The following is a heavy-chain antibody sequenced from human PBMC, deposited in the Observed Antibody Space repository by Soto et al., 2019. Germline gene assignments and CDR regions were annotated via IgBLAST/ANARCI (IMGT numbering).Heavy chain of an antibody. CDR2: INAGNGNT. CDR3: ARSIVVVTALDY. Sequence: QVQLVQSGTEEKKHGASVKVSCKASGYTVTSYAMHWVRQAPEHRLEWMGWINAGNGNTRYSQKFQGRVTITRDTSASTAYMELSSLTSEDTAVYYCARSIVVVTALDYWGQGTLVTVSS. D-gene: IGHD2-21*02. CDR1: GYTVTSYA. V-gene: IGHV1-3*05. J-gene: IGHJ4*02.